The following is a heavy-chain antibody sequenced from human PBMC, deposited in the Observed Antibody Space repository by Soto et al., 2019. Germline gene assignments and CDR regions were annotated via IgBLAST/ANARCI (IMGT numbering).Heavy chain of an antibody. J-gene: IGHJ4*02. CDR1: EFTFSSYA. CDR2: ISGSGGST. D-gene: IGHD2-21*01. CDR3: AKVAYCRGDCYFHYFDY. Sequence: GGSLRLSCAVSEFTFSSYAMSCVRQAPGKGLEWVSAISGSGGSTYYADSVKGRFTISRDNSKNTLYLQMNSLRAEDTAVYYCAKVAYCRGDCYFHYFDYWGQGTLVTVSS. V-gene: IGHV3-23*01.